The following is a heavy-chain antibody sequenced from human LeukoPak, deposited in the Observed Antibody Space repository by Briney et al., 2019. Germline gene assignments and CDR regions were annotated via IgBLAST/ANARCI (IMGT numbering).Heavy chain of an antibody. Sequence: PSETLSLTCAVYGGSFSGYYWSWIRQPPGKGLEWIGEINHSGSTNYNPSLKSRVTISVDTSKNQFSLKLSSVTAADTAVYYCARGRVGMVRGVIIKGCYYMDVWGKGTTVTVPS. CDR2: INHSGST. V-gene: IGHV4-34*01. CDR1: GGSFSGYY. CDR3: ARGRVGMVRGVIIKGCYYMDV. D-gene: IGHD3-10*01. J-gene: IGHJ6*03.